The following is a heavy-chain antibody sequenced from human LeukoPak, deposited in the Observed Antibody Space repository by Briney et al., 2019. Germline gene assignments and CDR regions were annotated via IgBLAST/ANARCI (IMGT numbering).Heavy chain of an antibody. V-gene: IGHV3-11*01. Sequence: GGSLRLSCAASGFTFSDYYMSWIRQAPGKGLEWVSYISSSGSTICYADSVKGRFTISRDDAKNSLYLQMNSLRAEDTAVYYCARDPPLYCSGGSCSYWGQGTLVTVSS. CDR3: ARDPPLYCSGGSCSY. D-gene: IGHD2-15*01. CDR1: GFTFSDYY. CDR2: ISSSGSTI. J-gene: IGHJ4*02.